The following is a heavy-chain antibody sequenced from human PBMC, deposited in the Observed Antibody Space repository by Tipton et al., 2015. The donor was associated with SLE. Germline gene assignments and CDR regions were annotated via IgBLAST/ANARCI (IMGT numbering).Heavy chain of an antibody. J-gene: IGHJ3*02. V-gene: IGHV4-59*08. CDR2: IYYSGST. CDR3: ARRLWAFDI. Sequence: TLSLTCTVSGGSISSYYWSWIRQPPGKGLEWIGYIYYSGSTNYNPSLKSRVTISVDTYKNQFSLKLSSVTAADTAVYYCARRLWAFDIWGQGTMVTVSS. D-gene: IGHD2-21*01. CDR1: GGSISSYY.